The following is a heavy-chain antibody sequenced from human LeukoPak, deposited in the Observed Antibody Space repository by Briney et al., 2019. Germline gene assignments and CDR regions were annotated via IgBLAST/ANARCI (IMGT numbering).Heavy chain of an antibody. D-gene: IGHD1-20*01. J-gene: IGHJ4*02. CDR1: GYSFASYW. CDR3: ARHNNWAFDY. Sequence: GESLQISCKASGYSFASYWIGWARQTSGKGLEWMAIIHPNDASTIYSPSFQGQVTISADRSITTAYLQWNTLQASDTAIYYCARHNNWAFDYWDRGTLLTVSS. CDR2: IHPNDAST. V-gene: IGHV5-51*01.